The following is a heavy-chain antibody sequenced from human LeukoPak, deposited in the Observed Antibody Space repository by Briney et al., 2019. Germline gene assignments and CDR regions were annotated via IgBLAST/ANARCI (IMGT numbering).Heavy chain of an antibody. CDR2: INPSGGST. Sequence: ASVKVSCKASGYTFTSYYMHWVRQAPGQGLEWMGIINPSGGSTSYAQKFQGRVTMTRDMSTSTVYMELSSLRSEDTAVYYCARASYYYGSGSYESYYFDYWGQGTLVTVSS. V-gene: IGHV1-46*01. CDR1: GYTFTSYY. CDR3: ARASYYYGSGSYESYYFDY. D-gene: IGHD3-10*01. J-gene: IGHJ4*02.